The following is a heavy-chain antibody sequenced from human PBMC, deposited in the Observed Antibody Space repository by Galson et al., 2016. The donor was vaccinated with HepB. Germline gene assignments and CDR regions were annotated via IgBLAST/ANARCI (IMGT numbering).Heavy chain of an antibody. CDR2: IYNDGSRA. D-gene: IGHD6-25*01. J-gene: IGHJ4*02. CDR3: ARPPNPAAADPFDS. V-gene: IGHV3-74*01. Sequence: SLRLSCAASGFSFSDNWMHWVRQAPGKGLQWVSAIYNDGSRAAYADSVKGRFTISRDNAKNTVYLQMTSLRVEDTAVYYCARPPNPAAADPFDSWGQGTVVTVSS. CDR1: GFSFSDNW.